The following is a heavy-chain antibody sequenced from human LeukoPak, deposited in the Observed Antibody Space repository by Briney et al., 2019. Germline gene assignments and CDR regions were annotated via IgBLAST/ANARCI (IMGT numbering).Heavy chain of an antibody. CDR2: MNPNSGNT. D-gene: IGHD5-18*01. Sequence: ASVKVSCKASGYTFTSYDINLVRQATRQGLEWMGWMNPNSGNTGYAQKFQGRVTMTRNTSISTAYMELSSLRSEDTAVYYCARSYTDTSAFDIWGQGTMVTVSS. J-gene: IGHJ3*02. V-gene: IGHV1-8*01. CDR1: GYTFTSYD. CDR3: ARSYTDTSAFDI.